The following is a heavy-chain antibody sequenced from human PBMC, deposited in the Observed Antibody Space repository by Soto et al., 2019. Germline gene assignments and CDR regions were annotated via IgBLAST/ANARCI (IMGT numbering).Heavy chain of an antibody. V-gene: IGHV4-34*01. CDR2: VNHSGST. Sequence: PSETLSLTCAVYGGSFSGYFWSWIRQPPGKGLEWIGEVNHSGSTNYNPSLKSRVTISVDKSKNQFSLKLSSVTAADTAVYYCARHGYYYYYGMDVWGQGTTVTVSS. CDR3: ARHGYYYYYGMDV. CDR1: GGSFSGYF. J-gene: IGHJ6*02.